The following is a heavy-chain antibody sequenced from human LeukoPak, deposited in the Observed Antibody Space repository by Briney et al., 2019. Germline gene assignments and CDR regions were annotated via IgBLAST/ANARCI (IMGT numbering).Heavy chain of an antibody. Sequence: GGSLRLSCAASGFTFSSYEMNWVRQAPGKGLEWVAFIRYDGSNKYYADSVKGRFTISRDNSKNTLYLQMNSLRAEDTAVYYCAKTYGSGSYDVYWGQGTLVTVSS. CDR3: AKTYGSGSYDVY. V-gene: IGHV3-30*02. CDR1: GFTFSSYE. J-gene: IGHJ4*02. CDR2: IRYDGSNK. D-gene: IGHD3-10*01.